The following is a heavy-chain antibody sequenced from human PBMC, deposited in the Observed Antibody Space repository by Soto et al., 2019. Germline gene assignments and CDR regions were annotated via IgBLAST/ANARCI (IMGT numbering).Heavy chain of an antibody. J-gene: IGHJ6*02. D-gene: IGHD3-10*01. CDR3: ARGQENYYGSGYYYGMDV. Sequence: SETLSLTCTVSGGSISSYYWSWIRQPPGKGLEWIGEFNHSGSTNYNPSLKSRVTISVDTSKNQFSLKLSSVTAADTAVYYCARGQENYYGSGYYYGMDVWGQGTTVTV. CDR2: FNHSGST. V-gene: IGHV4-34*01. CDR1: GGSISSYY.